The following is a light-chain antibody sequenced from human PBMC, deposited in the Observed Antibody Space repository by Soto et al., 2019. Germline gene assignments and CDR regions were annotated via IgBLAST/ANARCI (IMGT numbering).Light chain of an antibody. V-gene: IGLV2-14*01. CDR3: SSYTTSSTRV. J-gene: IGLJ1*01. CDR1: SSDIGIYKY. Sequence: QSALTQPASVSGSPGQSIAISCTGSSSDIGIYKYVSWYQQQPGKVPKLIIYEVTNRPSGVSNRFSGSKSGNTASLTISGRQAEDEADYYCSSYTTSSTRVFGPGTKVTVL. CDR2: EVT.